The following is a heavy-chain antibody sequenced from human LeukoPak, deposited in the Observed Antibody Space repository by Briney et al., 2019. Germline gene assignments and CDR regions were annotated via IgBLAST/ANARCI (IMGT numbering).Heavy chain of an antibody. Sequence: PSETLSLTCTVSGGSISSYYWSWIRQPPGKGLEWIGHIYYSGSTNYNPSLKSRVTISVDTSKNQFSLKLGSVTAADTAVYYCASRSGYSYGFDYYYYYMDVWGKGTTVTVSS. CDR1: GGSISSYY. J-gene: IGHJ6*03. V-gene: IGHV4-59*01. D-gene: IGHD5-18*01. CDR3: ASRSGYSYGFDYYYYYMDV. CDR2: IYYSGST.